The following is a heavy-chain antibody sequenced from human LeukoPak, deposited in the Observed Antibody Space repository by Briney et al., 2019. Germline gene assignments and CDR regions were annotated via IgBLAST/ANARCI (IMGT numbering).Heavy chain of an antibody. D-gene: IGHD3-3*01. CDR2: IIPIFGTA. CDR1: GGTFSSYA. J-gene: IGHJ4*02. V-gene: IGHV1-69*13. CDR3: ARLGSYYDSFDY. Sequence: SVKVSCKASGGTFSSYAISWVRQAPGQGLEWMGGIIPIFGTANYAQKFQGRVTITADESTSTAYMELSSLRSEDTAVYYSARLGSYYDSFDYWGQGTLVTVSS.